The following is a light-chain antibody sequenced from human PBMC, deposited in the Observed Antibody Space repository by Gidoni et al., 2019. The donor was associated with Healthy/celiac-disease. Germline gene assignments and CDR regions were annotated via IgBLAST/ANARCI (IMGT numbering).Light chain of an antibody. CDR1: PSISSW. V-gene: IGKV1-5*03. CDR2: KAS. Sequence: DIQMPHPHYTLSASVGETVTIPCPANPSISSWLAWYQQTPGKAPKLLIYKASSLESGVPSRFSGSGSGTEFTLTISSRQPDDFATYYCQQYNSYSPYTFGQGTKLEIK. J-gene: IGKJ2*01. CDR3: QQYNSYSPYT.